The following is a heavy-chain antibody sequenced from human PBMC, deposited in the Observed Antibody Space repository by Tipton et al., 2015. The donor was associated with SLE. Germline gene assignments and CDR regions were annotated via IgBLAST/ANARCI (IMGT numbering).Heavy chain of an antibody. Sequence: TLSLTCTVSGGSITSYYWGWIRQPPGKGLEWIGYIYYSGSTNYNPSLKSRVTISVDTSKNQFSLKLSSVTAADTAVYYCARSAREVYGDNFDYWGQGTLVTVSS. CDR1: GGSITSYY. CDR3: ARSAREVYGDNFDY. J-gene: IGHJ4*02. V-gene: IGHV4-59*12. CDR2: IYYSGST. D-gene: IGHD4-17*01.